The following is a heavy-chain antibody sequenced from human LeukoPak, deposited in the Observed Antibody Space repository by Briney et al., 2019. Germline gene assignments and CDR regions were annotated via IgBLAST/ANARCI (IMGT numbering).Heavy chain of an antibody. J-gene: IGHJ4*02. CDR2: MNPNSGNT. Sequence: ASVKVSCKASGYTFTSYDINWVRQATGQGLEWMGWMNPNSGNTGYAQKFQGRVTMTRNTSISTAYMELSSLRSEDTAVYYCARGPSSGYYPPLWYWGQGTLVTVSS. V-gene: IGHV1-8*01. CDR1: GYTFTSYD. CDR3: ARGPSSGYYPPLWY. D-gene: IGHD3-22*01.